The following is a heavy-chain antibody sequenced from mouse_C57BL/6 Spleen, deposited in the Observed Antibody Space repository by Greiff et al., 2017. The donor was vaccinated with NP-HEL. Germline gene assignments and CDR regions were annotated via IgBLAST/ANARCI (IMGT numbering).Heavy chain of an antibody. J-gene: IGHJ1*03. Sequence: QVQLQQPGAELVRPGSSVKLSCKASGYTFTSYWMHWVKQRPIQGLEWIGNIDPSDSETHYNQKFKGKSTLTVDKSSSTAYMQLSSLTSEDSAVYYCARSGTGYWYFDVWGTGTTVTVSS. V-gene: IGHV1-52*01. D-gene: IGHD3-3*01. CDR3: ARSGTGYWYFDV. CDR2: IDPSDSET. CDR1: GYTFTSYW.